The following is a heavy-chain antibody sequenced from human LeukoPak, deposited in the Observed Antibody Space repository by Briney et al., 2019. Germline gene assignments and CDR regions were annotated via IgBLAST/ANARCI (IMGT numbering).Heavy chain of an antibody. CDR2: IGGSAGST. D-gene: IGHD3-10*01. V-gene: IGHV3-23*01. Sequence: PGGSLRLSCAASGFTFSYYAMSWVRQAPGKGLEWVSTIGGSAGSTYYADSVKGRFTVSRDNSKNTLYLQMNSLRAEDTAVYYCATSYVSGSYYNPYYFDCWGQGTLVTVSS. CDR3: ATSYVSGSYYNPYYFDC. J-gene: IGHJ4*02. CDR1: GFTFSYYA.